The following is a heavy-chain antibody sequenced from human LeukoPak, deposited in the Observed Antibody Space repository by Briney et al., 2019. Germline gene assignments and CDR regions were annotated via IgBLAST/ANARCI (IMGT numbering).Heavy chain of an antibody. D-gene: IGHD1-26*01. Sequence: SETLSLTCTVSGGSISSYYWSWIRQPPGKGLEWIGYIYYSGSTNYNPSLKSRVTISVDTSKNQFSLKLTSVTAAGTAVYYCARGYSGSYQTQNFDYWGQGTLVTVSS. V-gene: IGHV4-59*01. CDR2: IYYSGST. J-gene: IGHJ4*02. CDR3: ARGYSGSYQTQNFDY. CDR1: GGSISSYY.